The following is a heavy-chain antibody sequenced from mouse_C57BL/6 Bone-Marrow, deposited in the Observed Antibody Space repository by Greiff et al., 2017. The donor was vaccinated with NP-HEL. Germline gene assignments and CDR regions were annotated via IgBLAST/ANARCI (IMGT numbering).Heavy chain of an antibody. CDR3: ARHEDRYYGSSRAWFAY. V-gene: IGHV1-62-2*01. J-gene: IGHJ3*01. CDR2: FYPGSGSI. CDR1: GYTFTEYT. D-gene: IGHD1-1*01. Sequence: VQLQQSGAELVKPGASVKLSCKASGYTFTEYTIHWVKQRSGQGLEWIGWFYPGSGSIKYNEKFKDKATLTADKSSSTVYMELSRLTSEDSAVYFCARHEDRYYGSSRAWFAYWGQGTLVTVSA.